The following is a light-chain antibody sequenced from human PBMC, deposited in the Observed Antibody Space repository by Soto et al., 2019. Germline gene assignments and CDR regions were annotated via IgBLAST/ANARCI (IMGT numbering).Light chain of an antibody. CDR2: GAS. Sequence: EIVMTHSPATLSVSPGERATLSCRASQSVSSNLAWYQQKPGQAPRLLSYGASTRATGIPARFSGSGSGTEFTLTISSLQSEDFAVYYCQQYNNWPRTFGQGTKV. V-gene: IGKV3-15*01. CDR3: QQYNNWPRT. J-gene: IGKJ1*01. CDR1: QSVSSN.